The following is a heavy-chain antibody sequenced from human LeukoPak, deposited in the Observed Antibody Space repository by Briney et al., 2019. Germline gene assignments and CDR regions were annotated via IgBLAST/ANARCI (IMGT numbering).Heavy chain of an antibody. CDR1: GYTFTSYG. CDR3: CRYDSSGYYPADAFDI. CDR2: ISAYNGNT. V-gene: IGHV1-18*01. D-gene: IGHD3-22*01. J-gene: IGHJ3*02. Sequence: ASVKVSCKASGYTFTSYGISWVRQAPGQGLEWMGWISAYNGNTNYAQKFQGRVTMTRDTSISTAYMELSRLRSDDTAVYYCCRYDSSGYYPADAFDIWGQGTMVTVSS.